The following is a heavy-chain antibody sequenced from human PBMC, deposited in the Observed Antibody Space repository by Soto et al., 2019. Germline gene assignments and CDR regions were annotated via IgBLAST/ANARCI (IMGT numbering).Heavy chain of an antibody. CDR1: GFTFSDHY. CDR3: ASAASPYYYDSSGYFDY. V-gene: IGHV3-72*01. Sequence: EVQLVESGGGLVQPGGSLRLSCAASGFTFSDHYMDWVRQAPGKGLEWVGRTRNKANSYTTEYAASVKGRFTISRDDSKNSLYLQMTSLKTDDTAVYYCASAASPYYYDSSGYFDYWGQGTLVTVSS. J-gene: IGHJ4*02. D-gene: IGHD3-22*01. CDR2: TRNKANSYTT.